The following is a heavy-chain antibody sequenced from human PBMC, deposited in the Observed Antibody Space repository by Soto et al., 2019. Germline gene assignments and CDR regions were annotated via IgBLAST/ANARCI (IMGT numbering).Heavy chain of an antibody. V-gene: IGHV4-34*01. CDR1: GGSFSGYY. CDR3: ARVARWLGPGRIDY. D-gene: IGHD3-22*01. Sequence: QVQLQQWGAGLLKPSETLSLTCAVYGGSFSGYYWSWIRQPPGKGLEWIGEINHSGSTNYNPSLKSRVTISVETSKNQFSLKLSSVTAADTAVYYCARVARWLGPGRIDYWGQGTLVTVSS. J-gene: IGHJ4*02. CDR2: INHSGST.